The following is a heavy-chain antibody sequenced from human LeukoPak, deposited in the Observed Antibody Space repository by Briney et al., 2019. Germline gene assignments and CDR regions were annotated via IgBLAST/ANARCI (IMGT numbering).Heavy chain of an antibody. D-gene: IGHD6-19*01. J-gene: IGHJ4*02. Sequence: GGSLRLSCAASGFTFSSYSMNWVRQAPGKGLEWVSSISGSSTYIYYADSVKGRFTISRDNAKNSLYLQMNSLRAEDTAVYYCARDYSSGWYFDYWGQGTLVTVSS. CDR1: GFTFSSYS. CDR2: ISGSSTYI. CDR3: ARDYSSGWYFDY. V-gene: IGHV3-21*01.